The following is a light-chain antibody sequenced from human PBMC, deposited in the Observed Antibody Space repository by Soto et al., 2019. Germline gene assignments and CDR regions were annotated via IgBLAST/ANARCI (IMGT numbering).Light chain of an antibody. Sequence: EIVLTQSPATLSVSPGERATLSCRASQSVSSNLAWYQQKPGQAPRLLIYGASTRATGIPARFSGSGSGTEFTLTISSLQSEDFAVDYCQQYNNCTFGQGNEVEIK. CDR2: GAS. CDR1: QSVSSN. V-gene: IGKV3-15*01. J-gene: IGKJ1*01. CDR3: QQYNNCT.